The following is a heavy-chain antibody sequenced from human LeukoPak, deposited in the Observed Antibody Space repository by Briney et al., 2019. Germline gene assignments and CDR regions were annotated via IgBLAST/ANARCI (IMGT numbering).Heavy chain of an antibody. Sequence: ASVKVSCKASGYTFTSYYMHWVRQAPGQGLEWMGIINPSGGSTSYAQKFQGRVTMTRDMSTSTAYMELSSLRSEDTAVYYCAREWYGYCSGGSCYNYMDVWGKGTTVTISS. CDR1: GYTFTSYY. CDR2: INPSGGST. D-gene: IGHD2-15*01. V-gene: IGHV1-46*01. CDR3: AREWYGYCSGGSCYNYMDV. J-gene: IGHJ6*03.